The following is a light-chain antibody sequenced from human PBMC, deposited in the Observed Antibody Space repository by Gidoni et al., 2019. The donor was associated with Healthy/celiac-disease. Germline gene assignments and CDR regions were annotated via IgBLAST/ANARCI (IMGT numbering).Light chain of an antibody. J-gene: IGLJ2*01. CDR2: RNN. Sequence: QSVLTQPPSASGTPGQRVTIACSGSSSNIGSNYVYWYQQLPGTAPKLLIYRNNQRPSGVPDRFSGSKSGTSASLAISGLRSEDEADYYCAAWADSLVVFGGGTKLTV. CDR3: AAWADSLVV. V-gene: IGLV1-47*01. CDR1: SSNIGSNY.